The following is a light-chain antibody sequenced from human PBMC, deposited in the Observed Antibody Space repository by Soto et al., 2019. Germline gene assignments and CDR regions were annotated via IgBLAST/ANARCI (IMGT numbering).Light chain of an antibody. CDR1: QDIKNY. V-gene: IGKV1-33*01. Sequence: DIQMTHSPSSLSASLGDRVTITCQASQDIKNYLNWYRQKSGKAPKLLIYDASDLETGVPSRFSGSGSGTDFTFTINSLQPEDIATYYCQQYDNLPLTFGGGTKVDIK. J-gene: IGKJ4*01. CDR2: DAS. CDR3: QQYDNLPLT.